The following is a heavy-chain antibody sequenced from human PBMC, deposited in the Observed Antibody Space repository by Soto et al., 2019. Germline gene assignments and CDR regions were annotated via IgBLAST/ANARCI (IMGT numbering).Heavy chain of an antibody. V-gene: IGHV3-30*18. CDR1: GFTFSSYG. CDR3: AKDHDFWSGYYLAFGVNYYYGMDV. J-gene: IGHJ6*02. CDR2: ISYDGSNK. D-gene: IGHD3-3*01. Sequence: GGSLRLSCAASGFTFSSYGMHWVRQAPGKGLEWVAVISYDGSNKYYADSVKGRFTISRDNSKNTLYLQMNSLRAEDTAVYYCAKDHDFWSGYYLAFGVNYYYGMDVWGQGTTVTVSS.